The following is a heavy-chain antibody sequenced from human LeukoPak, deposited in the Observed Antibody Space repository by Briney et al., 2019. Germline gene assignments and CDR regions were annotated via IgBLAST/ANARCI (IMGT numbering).Heavy chain of an antibody. V-gene: IGHV1-18*01. J-gene: IGHJ4*02. Sequence: ASVKVSCKASGYTFTSYGISWVRQAPGQGLEWVGWISAYNGNTNYAQKLQGRVTMTTDTSTSTAYMELRSLRSDDTAVYYCARDPGIYDYVWGSYRPYYFDYWGQGTLVTVSS. CDR1: GYTFTSYG. D-gene: IGHD3-16*02. CDR3: ARDPGIYDYVWGSYRPYYFDY. CDR2: ISAYNGNT.